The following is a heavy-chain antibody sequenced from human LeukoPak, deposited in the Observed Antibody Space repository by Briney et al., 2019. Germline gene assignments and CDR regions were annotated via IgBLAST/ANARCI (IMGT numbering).Heavy chain of an antibody. Sequence: ASVKVSCKASGYTFTSYGISWVRQAPGQGLEWMGWISAYNGNTSYAQKLQGRVTMTTDTSTSTAYMELRSLRSDDTAVYYCASPTETTVDAFDIWGQGTMVTVSS. V-gene: IGHV1-18*01. CDR3: ASPTETTVDAFDI. D-gene: IGHD4-17*01. J-gene: IGHJ3*02. CDR1: GYTFTSYG. CDR2: ISAYNGNT.